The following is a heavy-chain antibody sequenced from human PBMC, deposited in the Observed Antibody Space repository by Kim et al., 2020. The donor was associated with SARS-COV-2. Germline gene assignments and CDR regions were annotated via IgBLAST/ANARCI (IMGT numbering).Heavy chain of an antibody. V-gene: IGHV4-34*01. J-gene: IGHJ3*02. D-gene: IGHD5-18*01. CDR2: INHSGST. Sequence: SETLSLTCAVYGGSFSGYYWSWIRQPPGKGLEWIGEINHSGSTNYNPSLKSGVTISVDTSKNQFSLKLSSVTAADTAVYYCARGRPHSYGTIKKSDAFDIWGQGTMVTVSS. CDR1: GGSFSGYY. CDR3: ARGRPHSYGTIKKSDAFDI.